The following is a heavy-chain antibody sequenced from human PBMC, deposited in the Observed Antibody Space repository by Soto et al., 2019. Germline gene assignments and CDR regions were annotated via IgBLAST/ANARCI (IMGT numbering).Heavy chain of an antibody. CDR2: ISGSGGST. CDR1: GFTYSGNV. V-gene: IGHV3-23*01. CDR3: AKNGCGGDCYSSVAGNWFDP. Sequence: GGSLRLSCVASGFTYSGNVMSWVRQAPGKGLEWISIISGSGGSTYYADSVKGRFTISRDNSNNTLYLQMHSLTAADTAVYYCAKNGCGGDCYSSVAGNWFDPWGQGTLVTVSS. J-gene: IGHJ5*02. D-gene: IGHD2-21*02.